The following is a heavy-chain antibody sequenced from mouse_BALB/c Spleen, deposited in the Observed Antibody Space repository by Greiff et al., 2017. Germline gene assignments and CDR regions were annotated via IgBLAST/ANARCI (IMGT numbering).Heavy chain of an antibody. D-gene: IGHD2-4*01. Sequence: EVKLQESGPELVKPGASVKMSCKASGYTFTSYVMHWVKQKPGQGLEWIGYINPYNDGTKYNEKFKGKATLTSDKSSSTAYMELSSLTSEDSAVYYCARDSLYYDYPMDYWGQGTSVTVSS. CDR3: ARDSLYYDYPMDY. CDR2: INPYNDGT. V-gene: IGHV1-14*01. J-gene: IGHJ4*01. CDR1: GYTFTSYV.